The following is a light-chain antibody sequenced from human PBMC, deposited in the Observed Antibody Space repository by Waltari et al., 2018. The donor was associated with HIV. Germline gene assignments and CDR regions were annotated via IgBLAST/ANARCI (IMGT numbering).Light chain of an antibody. Sequence: EIVLTQSPGTLSLSPGERATLSCRASQSVRSTHLAWYQQKPGQPPRLLIYAASTRATGIPERFSGSGSGTDFTLAIRRLEPEDFAVYYCQQYMNSPRTFGQGTKVEI. CDR1: QSVRSTH. CDR2: AAS. CDR3: QQYMNSPRT. J-gene: IGKJ1*01. V-gene: IGKV3-20*01.